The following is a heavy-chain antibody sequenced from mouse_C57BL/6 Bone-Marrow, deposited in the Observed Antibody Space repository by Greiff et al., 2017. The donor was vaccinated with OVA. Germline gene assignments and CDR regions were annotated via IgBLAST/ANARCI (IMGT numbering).Heavy chain of an antibody. J-gene: IGHJ2*01. CDR3: ARWRDVGDY. D-gene: IGHD3-3*01. V-gene: IGHV1-61*01. CDR2: IYPSDSET. CDR1: GYTFTSYW. Sequence: VQLQQPGAELVRPGSSVKLSCKASGYTFTSYWMDWVKQRPGQGLEWIGNIYPSDSETHYNQKFKDKATLTVDESSSTAYMQLSSLTSEDSAVYYWARWRDVGDYWGQGTTLTVSS.